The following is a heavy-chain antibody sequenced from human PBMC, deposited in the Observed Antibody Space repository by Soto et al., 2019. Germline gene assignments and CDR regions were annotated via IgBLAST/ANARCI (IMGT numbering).Heavy chain of an antibody. CDR2: INHSGST. V-gene: IGHV4-34*01. CDR3: TRGAVVVPAAYYYYGMDV. D-gene: IGHD2-2*01. CDR1: GGSFSGYY. J-gene: IGHJ6*02. Sequence: SETLSLTCAVYGGSFSGYYWSGIRQPPGKGLEWIGEINHSGSTNYNPSLKSRVTISVDTSKNQFSLKLSSVTAADTAVYYCTRGAVVVPAAYYYYGMDVWGQGTTVTVSS.